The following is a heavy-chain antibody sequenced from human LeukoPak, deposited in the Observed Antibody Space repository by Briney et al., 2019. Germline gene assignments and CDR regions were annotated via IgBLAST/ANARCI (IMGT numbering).Heavy chain of an antibody. V-gene: IGHV3-48*03. Sequence: GGSLRLSCAASGFAFSTYEMNWVRQAPGKGLEWVSYISISGNTIDYADSVKGRFTMSRDIAKNSLYLQMNSLGPEDTAVYYCARESTWDAFDVWGQGTMVTVSS. J-gene: IGHJ3*01. CDR1: GFAFSTYE. CDR3: ARESTWDAFDV. CDR2: ISISGNTI.